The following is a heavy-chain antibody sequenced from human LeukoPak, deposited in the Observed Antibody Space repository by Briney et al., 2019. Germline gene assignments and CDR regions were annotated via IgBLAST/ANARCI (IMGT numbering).Heavy chain of an antibody. D-gene: IGHD5-18*01. Sequence: PSETLSLTCAVYGGSFSGYYWSWIRQPPGKGLEWIGEINHSGSTNYNPSLQSRVTISVDTSKNQFSLKLSSVTAADTAVYYCARVLGGYSYGSFDYWGQGTLVTVSS. CDR1: GGSFSGYY. V-gene: IGHV4-34*01. J-gene: IGHJ4*02. CDR3: ARVLGGYSYGSFDY. CDR2: INHSGST.